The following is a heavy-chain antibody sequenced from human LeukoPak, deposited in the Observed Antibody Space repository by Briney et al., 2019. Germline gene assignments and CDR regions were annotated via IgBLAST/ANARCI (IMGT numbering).Heavy chain of an antibody. CDR2: ISGRGDNT. D-gene: IGHD3-16*01. Sequence: GGSLRLSCAASRFTFSSYAMSWVRQAPGKGLEWVSAISGRGDNTYYADSVKGQFTISRDNSKNTLYLQMNSLRAEDTAVYYCARDRRPGGSYFDYWGQGTLVTVSS. J-gene: IGHJ4*02. CDR1: RFTFSSYA. V-gene: IGHV3-23*01. CDR3: ARDRRPGGSYFDY.